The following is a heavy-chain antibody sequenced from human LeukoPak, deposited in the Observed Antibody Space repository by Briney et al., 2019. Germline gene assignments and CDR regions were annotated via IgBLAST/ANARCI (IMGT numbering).Heavy chain of an antibody. CDR2: IDPSGGST. V-gene: IGHV1-46*01. Sequence: GASVKVSCKASGYTFTSYYMHWVRQAPGQGLEWMGIIDPSGGSTSYAQKFQGRVTMTRDTSTSTVYMELSSLRSEDTAVYYCARYIAAAKYFDYWGQGTLVTVSS. D-gene: IGHD6-13*01. CDR1: GYTFTSYY. J-gene: IGHJ4*02. CDR3: ARYIAAAKYFDY.